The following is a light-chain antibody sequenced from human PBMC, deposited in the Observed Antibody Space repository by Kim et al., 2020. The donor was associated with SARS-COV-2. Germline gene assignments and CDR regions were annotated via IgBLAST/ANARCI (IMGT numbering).Light chain of an antibody. CDR3: SSYTTSSTLV. V-gene: IGLV2-14*03. CDR1: ISDVGAYTY. CDR2: DVT. Sequence: GQAITITCTGTISDVGAYTYVSWYQQHPGKAPKRMIYDVTNRPSGVSNRFSCSKSGKTASLTISGLQAEDEGDYYCSSYTTSSTLVFGGGTQLTVL. J-gene: IGLJ2*01.